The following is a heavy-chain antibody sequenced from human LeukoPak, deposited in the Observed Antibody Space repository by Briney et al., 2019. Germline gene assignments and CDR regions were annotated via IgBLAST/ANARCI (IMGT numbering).Heavy chain of an antibody. J-gene: IGHJ4*02. CDR3: AKGRREMATTFDY. CDR2: IWYDGSNK. CDR1: GFTFNNYG. V-gene: IGHV3-33*06. D-gene: IGHD5-24*01. Sequence: PGGSLRLSCASSGFTFNNYGMSWVRQAPGKGLEWVAVIWYDGSNKYYADSVKGRFTISRDNSKNTLHLQMNSLRAEDTAVYYCAKGRREMATTFDYWGQGTLVTVSS.